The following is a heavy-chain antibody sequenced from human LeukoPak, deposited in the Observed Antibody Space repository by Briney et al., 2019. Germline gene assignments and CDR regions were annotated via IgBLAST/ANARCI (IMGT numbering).Heavy chain of an antibody. J-gene: IGHJ3*02. Sequence: ASVKVSCKASGYTFTSYGISWVRQAPGQGLEWMGWISAYNGITNYAQKLQGRVTMTTDTSTSTAYMELRSLRSDDTAVYYCARDPYSNYAYAFDIWGQGTMVTVSS. CDR2: ISAYNGIT. D-gene: IGHD4-11*01. V-gene: IGHV1-18*01. CDR3: ARDPYSNYAYAFDI. CDR1: GYTFTSYG.